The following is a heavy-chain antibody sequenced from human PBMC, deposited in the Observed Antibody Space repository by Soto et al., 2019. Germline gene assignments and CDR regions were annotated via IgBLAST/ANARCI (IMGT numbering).Heavy chain of an antibody. CDR3: ARGPVNMHLWSPFGF. Sequence: QVQLQQWGAGLLEPSETLSLTCAVYGGSFSGYYWSWIRQPPGKGLEWIGEINHSGGTNYNPSLKSRVTISVDTSKNQFSLKVSSVTAADTAVYYCARGPVNMHLWSPFGFWGQGTLVTVSS. J-gene: IGHJ4*02. D-gene: IGHD3-10*01. CDR2: INHSGGT. CDR1: GGSFSGYY. V-gene: IGHV4-34*01.